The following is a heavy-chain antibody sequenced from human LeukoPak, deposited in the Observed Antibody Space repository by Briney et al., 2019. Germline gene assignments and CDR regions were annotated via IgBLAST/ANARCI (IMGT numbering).Heavy chain of an antibody. CDR3: AREPRVGIAVAEGWFDP. CDR1: GYTFTSYA. J-gene: IGHJ5*02. CDR2: IIPIFGTA. D-gene: IGHD6-19*01. Sequence: SVKVSCKASGYTFTSYAISWVRQAPGQGLEWMGGIIPIFGTANYAQKFQGRVTITTDESTSTAYMELSSLRSEDTAVYYCAREPRVGIAVAEGWFDPWGQGTLVTVSS. V-gene: IGHV1-69*05.